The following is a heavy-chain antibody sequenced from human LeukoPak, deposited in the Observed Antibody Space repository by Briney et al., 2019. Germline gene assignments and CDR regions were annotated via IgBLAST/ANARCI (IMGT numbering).Heavy chain of an antibody. V-gene: IGHV5-51*01. CDR3: ARTYSSSSASDH. Sequence: GESLKISCKASGYSFTTYWIGWVRQMPGKGLEWMGIIYPGDSDTTYSPSFQGQVTISADKSISTAYLQWSSLKASDTAIYYCARTYSSSSASDHWGQGTLVTVSS. J-gene: IGHJ4*02. CDR1: GYSFTTYW. CDR2: IYPGDSDT. D-gene: IGHD6-6*01.